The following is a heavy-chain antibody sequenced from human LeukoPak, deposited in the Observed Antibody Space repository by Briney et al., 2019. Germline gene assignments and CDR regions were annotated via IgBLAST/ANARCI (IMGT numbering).Heavy chain of an antibody. J-gene: IGHJ5*02. CDR3: TREVEGYCDGDICSKWFDP. CDR1: GYTFTNYN. V-gene: IGHV1-8*01. CDR2: MNPKSGNT. Sequence: ASVKVSCKASGYTFTNYNINWVRQATGQGLEWMGWMNPKSGNTGFAQKFQGRVTMTRNTSVNTVYMELRSLRSEDTAVYYCTREVEGYCDGDICSKWFDPWGRGTLVTVSS. D-gene: IGHD2-21*01.